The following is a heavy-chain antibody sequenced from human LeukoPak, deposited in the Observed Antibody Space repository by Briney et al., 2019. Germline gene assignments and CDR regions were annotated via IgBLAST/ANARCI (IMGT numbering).Heavy chain of an antibody. CDR2: MNPNTGNT. CDR3: ARAVAARTRILNYYYYYYMDV. V-gene: IGHV1-8*03. Sequence: ASVKVSCKASGYTFTSYDINWVRLATGQGLEWMGWMNPNTGNTGYAQKFQGRVTITRNTSISTAYMELSSLRSEDTAVYYCARAVAARTRILNYYYYYYMDVWGKGTTVTVSS. J-gene: IGHJ6*03. CDR1: GYTFTSYD. D-gene: IGHD6-6*01.